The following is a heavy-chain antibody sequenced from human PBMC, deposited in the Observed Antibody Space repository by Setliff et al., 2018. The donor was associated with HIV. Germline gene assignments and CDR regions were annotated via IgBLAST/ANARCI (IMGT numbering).Heavy chain of an antibody. CDR1: GYTLTTYG. J-gene: IGHJ4*02. Sequence: ASVKVSCKASGYTLTTYGISWVRQAPGQGLQWMGWLNTETGNSMSAQGFTGRFVFSLDTSVSTAFLQINSLKAEDTAMYYCARVGSYWSTFDYWGQGALVTVSS. CDR2: LNTETGNS. D-gene: IGHD1-26*01. CDR3: ARVGSYWSTFDY. V-gene: IGHV7-4-1*02.